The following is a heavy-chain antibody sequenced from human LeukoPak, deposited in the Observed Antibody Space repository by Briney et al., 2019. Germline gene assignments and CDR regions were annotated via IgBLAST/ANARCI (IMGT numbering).Heavy chain of an antibody. CDR3: ARRFSYSYDSSGYLNWVDP. CDR1: GGSISSGSYY. Sequence: SETLSLTCTVSGGSISSGSYYWGWIRQPPGKGLEWIGSIYYSGSTYYNPSLKSRVTISVDTSKNQFSLKLSSVTAADTAVYYCARRFSYSYDSSGYLNWVDPWGQGTLVTVSS. J-gene: IGHJ5*02. CDR2: IYYSGST. D-gene: IGHD3-22*01. V-gene: IGHV4-39*01.